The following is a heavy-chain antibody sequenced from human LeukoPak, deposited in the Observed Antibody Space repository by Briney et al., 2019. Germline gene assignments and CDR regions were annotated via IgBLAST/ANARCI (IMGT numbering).Heavy chain of an antibody. D-gene: IGHD3-3*01. Sequence: ASVKVSCKASGYTFTSYDINWVRQATGQGLEWMGWMNPNSGNTGYAQKFQGRVTITRNTSISTAYMELSSLRSEDTAVYYCARGGSYDFWSGYYTGKLDAFDIWGQGTMVTVSS. CDR3: ARGGSYDFWSGYYTGKLDAFDI. CDR2: MNPNSGNT. V-gene: IGHV1-8*03. J-gene: IGHJ3*02. CDR1: GYTFTSYD.